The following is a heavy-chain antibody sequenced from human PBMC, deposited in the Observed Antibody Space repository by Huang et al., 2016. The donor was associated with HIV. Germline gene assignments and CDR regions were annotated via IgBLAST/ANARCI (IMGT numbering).Heavy chain of an antibody. CDR3: ARGQLGSYGDYDVLY. Sequence: QVQLVQSGAEVKTPGSSVKVSCKASGGTFSKYAISWVRQAPGQGLEWMEGLIPKFGTPNYARKFQGRVTITADDSTSTTYVEVSSLRSEDTALYYCARGQLGSYGDYDVLYWGQGTLVTVSS. J-gene: IGHJ4*02. D-gene: IGHD4-17*01. V-gene: IGHV1-69*13. CDR1: GGTFSKYA. CDR2: LIPKFGTP.